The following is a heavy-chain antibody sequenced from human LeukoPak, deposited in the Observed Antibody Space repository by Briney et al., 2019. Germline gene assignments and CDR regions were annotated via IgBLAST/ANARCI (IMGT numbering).Heavy chain of an antibody. V-gene: IGHV3-7*01. CDR1: GFTFGSYC. CDR2: IKLDGSET. J-gene: IGHJ4*02. CDR3: ARDPGNTGSGWYSFDW. D-gene: IGHD6-19*01. Sequence: GGSLRLSCAASGFTFGSYCMNWVRQAPGKGLEWVASIKLDGSETHYVDSVTGRFTISRDNAKSSLRLQMNSLRAEDTALYYCARDPGNTGSGWYSFDWWGQGTLVTVSS.